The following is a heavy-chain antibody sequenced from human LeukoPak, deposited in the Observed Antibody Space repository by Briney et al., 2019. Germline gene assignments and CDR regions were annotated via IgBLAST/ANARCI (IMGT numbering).Heavy chain of an antibody. Sequence: ASVKVSCKASGYTFTSYYMHWVRQAPGQGLERMGWINPNSGGTNYAQKFQGRVTMTRDTSISTAYMELSRLRSDDTAVYYCASMGAGGYCSSTSCYTPDYWGQGTLVTVSS. V-gene: IGHV1-2*02. CDR2: INPNSGGT. CDR1: GYTFTSYY. J-gene: IGHJ4*02. CDR3: ASMGAGGYCSSTSCYTPDY. D-gene: IGHD2-2*02.